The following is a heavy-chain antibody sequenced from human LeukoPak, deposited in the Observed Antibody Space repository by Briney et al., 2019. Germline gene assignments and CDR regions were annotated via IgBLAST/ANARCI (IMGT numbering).Heavy chain of an antibody. V-gene: IGHV1-8*01. CDR3: ARGPNPLRELVYGMDV. Sequence: ASVKVSCKASGYTFTSYDINWVRQATGQGLEWMGWMNPNSGNTGYAQKFQGRVTMTRNTSISTAYMELSSLRSEDTAVYYCARGPNPLRELVYGMDVWGQGTTVTVSS. CDR2: MNPNSGNT. CDR1: GYTFTSYD. D-gene: IGHD3-10*01. J-gene: IGHJ6*02.